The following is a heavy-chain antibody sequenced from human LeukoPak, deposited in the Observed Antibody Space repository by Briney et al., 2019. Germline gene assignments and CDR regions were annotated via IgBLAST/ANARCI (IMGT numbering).Heavy chain of an antibody. J-gene: IGHJ6*02. CDR3: ARDSYCGGDCYSRDYYYYGMDV. CDR2: ISAYNSNT. D-gene: IGHD2-21*02. Sequence: ASVKVSCKASGYTFTSYGISWVRQAPGQGLEWMGWISAYNSNTNYAQKLQGRVTMTTDTSTSTAYMELRSLRSDDTAVYYCARDSYCGGDCYSRDYYYYGMDVWGQGTTVTVSS. CDR1: GYTFTSYG. V-gene: IGHV1-18*01.